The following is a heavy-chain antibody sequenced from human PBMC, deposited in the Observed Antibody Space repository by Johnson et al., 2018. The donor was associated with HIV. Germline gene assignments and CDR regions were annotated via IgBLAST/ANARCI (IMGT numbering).Heavy chain of an antibody. V-gene: IGHV3-7*01. CDR1: GFSVSCNY. Sequence: VQLVESGGGLVQPGGSLRLSCVASGFSVSCNYMSWVRQAPGKGLEWVANIKQDGSEKYYVDSVKGRFTISRDNAKNSLYLQMNSLRAEDTAVYCCAKNLDPAGAVDIWGQGTMVTVSS. D-gene: IGHD3-9*01. CDR3: AKNLDPAGAVDI. CDR2: IKQDGSEK. J-gene: IGHJ3*02.